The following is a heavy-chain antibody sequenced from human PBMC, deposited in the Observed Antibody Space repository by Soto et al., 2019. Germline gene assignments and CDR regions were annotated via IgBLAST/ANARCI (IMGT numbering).Heavy chain of an antibody. V-gene: IGHV5-51*01. CDR3: ARHSGWSLLCFNYSNCTDMDI. CDR2: IYPGDSDT. J-gene: IGHJ6*02. CDR1: GYSFTHDS. D-gene: IGHD6-19*01. Sequence: GEALKISCEGSGYSFTHDSICWVRQMDGQGLEWMGIIYPGDSDTRYSPSFQGQVTISADKSISTAYLQWSSLKASDTAMYYCARHSGWSLLCFNYSNCTDMDIWGQG.